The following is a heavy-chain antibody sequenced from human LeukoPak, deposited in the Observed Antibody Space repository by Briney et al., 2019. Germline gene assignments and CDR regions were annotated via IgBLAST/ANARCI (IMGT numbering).Heavy chain of an antibody. V-gene: IGHV1-46*01. CDR2: INPSGGST. Sequence: GASVTVSRKASGYTCTSYYMHWVRQAPAQGLGWVGIINPSGGSTSYAHKFQGRVTMTRGMSTSTVYVELSSLRAEDTAVYYCAREHWGTVTTGYYYYCLDVWGKGTTVTVSS. CDR1: GYTCTSYY. CDR3: AREHWGTVTTGYYYYCLDV. J-gene: IGHJ6*03. D-gene: IGHD4-11*01.